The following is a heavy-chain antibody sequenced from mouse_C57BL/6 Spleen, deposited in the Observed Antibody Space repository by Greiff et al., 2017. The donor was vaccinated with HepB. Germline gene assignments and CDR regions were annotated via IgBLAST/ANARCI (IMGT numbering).Heavy chain of an antibody. V-gene: IGHV1-64*01. J-gene: IGHJ2*01. Sequence: QVQLQQPGAELVKPGASVKLSCKASGYTFTSYWMHWVKQRPGQGLEWIGMIHPNSGSTNYNEKFKSKATLTVDKSSSTAYMQLSSLTSEDSAVYYCEREDDDYDGGGYFDYWGQGTTLTVSS. CDR2: IHPNSGST. CDR3: EREDDDYDGGGYFDY. D-gene: IGHD2-4*01. CDR1: GYTFTSYW.